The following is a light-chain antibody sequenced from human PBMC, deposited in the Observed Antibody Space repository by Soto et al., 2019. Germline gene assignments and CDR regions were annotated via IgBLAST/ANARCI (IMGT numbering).Light chain of an antibody. Sequence: QSALTQPASVSGSPGQSITISCTGTSTDVGDYGYVSWYQQHPGKVPKLMIYNVSNRPSGVSNRFSGSKSGNTASLTISGLQAEDEADYYCCSYTSSTTLVFGGGTKLTVL. CDR1: STDVGDYGY. V-gene: IGLV2-14*01. CDR2: NVS. J-gene: IGLJ2*01. CDR3: CSYTSSTTLV.